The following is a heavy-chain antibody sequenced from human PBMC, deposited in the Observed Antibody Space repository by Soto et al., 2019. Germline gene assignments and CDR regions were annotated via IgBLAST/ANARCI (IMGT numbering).Heavy chain of an antibody. CDR1: GGSIDRSNYY. V-gene: IGHV4-39*01. J-gene: IGHJ4*02. CDR3: VRFLPSSYSDAFSDDTDAYDY. D-gene: IGHD5-18*01. CDR2: TYYNGNA. Sequence: PSETLSLTCTVSGGSIDRSNYYWDWLRHPPGKGLEWIGTTYYNGNAYYSPSLKSRVTMSVDTSKNQFSLKLISVTAADTAVYYCVRFLPSSYSDAFSDDTDAYDYWSQGTLVTVSS.